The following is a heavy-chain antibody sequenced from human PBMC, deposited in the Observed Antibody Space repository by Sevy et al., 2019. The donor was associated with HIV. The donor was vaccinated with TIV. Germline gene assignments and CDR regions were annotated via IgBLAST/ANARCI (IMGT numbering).Heavy chain of an antibody. CDR2: ISSTGNFE. Sequence: GGSLRLSCSASGFRLNTYAMHWVRQAPGKGLEWVSGISSTGNFESYAASVKGRFTISKDNSKNTVSLQMNSLRPEDTAMYYCARDAGYTTKFHPLHWGQGTLVTVSS. CDR1: GFRLNTYA. V-gene: IGHV3-30*04. J-gene: IGHJ4*02. CDR3: ARDAGYTTKFHPLH. D-gene: IGHD5-12*01.